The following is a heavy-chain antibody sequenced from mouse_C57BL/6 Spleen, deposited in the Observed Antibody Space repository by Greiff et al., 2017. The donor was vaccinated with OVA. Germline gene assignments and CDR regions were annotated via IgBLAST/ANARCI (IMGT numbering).Heavy chain of an antibody. CDR2: INPSSGYT. CDR3: ARRGYDYDPYAMDY. CDR1: GYTFTSYW. V-gene: IGHV1-7*01. J-gene: IGHJ4*01. D-gene: IGHD2-4*01. Sequence: QVHVKQSGAELAKPGASVKLSCKASGYTFTSYWMHWVKQRPGQGLEWIGYINPSSGYTKYNQKFKDQATLTADKSSSTAYMQLSSLTYEDSAVYYCARRGYDYDPYAMDYWGQGTSVTVSS.